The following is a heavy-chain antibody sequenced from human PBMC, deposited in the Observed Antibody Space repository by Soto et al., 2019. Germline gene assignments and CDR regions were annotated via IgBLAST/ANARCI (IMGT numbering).Heavy chain of an antibody. D-gene: IGHD6-19*01. V-gene: IGHV4-61*01. CDR1: GDSVSRGRYF. J-gene: IGHJ4*02. CDR2: ISYTGNT. Sequence: QVQLQESGPGLVKPSETLSVTCIVSGDSVSRGRYFWNWIRQPPGKGLEWIGNISYTGNTNYSPSLKSRVTISLDASKNQFSLNLTSVTAADTAVYYCANYYSGGYDFDYWGQGILVTVSS. CDR3: ANYYSGGYDFDY.